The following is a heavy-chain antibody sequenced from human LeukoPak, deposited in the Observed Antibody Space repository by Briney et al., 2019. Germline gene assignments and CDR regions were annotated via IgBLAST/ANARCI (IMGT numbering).Heavy chain of an antibody. CDR2: ISSSSSTI. CDR3: AKERSGSYRFFDY. D-gene: IGHD1-26*01. V-gene: IGHV3-48*01. J-gene: IGHJ4*02. CDR1: GFTFSSYS. Sequence: GGSLRLSCAASGFTFSSYSMNWVRQAPGKGLEWVSYISSSSSTIYYADSVKGRFTISRDNSKNTLYLQMNSLRAEDTAVYYCAKERSGSYRFFDYWGQGTLVTVSS.